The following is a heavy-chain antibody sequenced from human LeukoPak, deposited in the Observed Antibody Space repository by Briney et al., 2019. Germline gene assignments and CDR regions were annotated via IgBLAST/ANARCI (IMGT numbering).Heavy chain of an antibody. V-gene: IGHV3-48*03. J-gene: IGHJ4*02. Sequence: PGGSLRLSCAVSGFTFRNYVMNWVRQAPGKGLEWVSYISSSGSTIYYADSVKGRFTISRDNAKNSLYLQMNSLRAEDTAVYYCARSYFTYAGYYENYFDYWGQGTLVTVSS. D-gene: IGHD3-22*01. CDR3: ARSYFTYAGYYENYFDY. CDR2: ISSSGSTI. CDR1: GFTFRNYV.